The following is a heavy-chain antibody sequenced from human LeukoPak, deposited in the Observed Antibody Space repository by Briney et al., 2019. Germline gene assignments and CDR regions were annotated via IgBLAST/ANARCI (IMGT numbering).Heavy chain of an antibody. CDR1: GLTFSSYG. CDR2: ISYDGSNK. D-gene: IGHD5-12*01. CDR3: AKDPWGSGYAYYFDY. Sequence: GGSLRLSCAASGLTFSSYGMHWVRQAPGKGLEWVAVISYDGSNKYYADSVKGRFTISRDNSKNTLYLQMNSLRAEDTAVYHCAKDPWGSGYAYYFDYWGQGTLVTVSS. J-gene: IGHJ4*02. V-gene: IGHV3-30*18.